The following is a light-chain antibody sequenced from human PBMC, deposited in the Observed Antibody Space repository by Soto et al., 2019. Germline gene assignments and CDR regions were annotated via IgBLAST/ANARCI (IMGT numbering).Light chain of an antibody. CDR2: GAF. CDR3: QQYGSSLTWT. V-gene: IGKV3-20*01. Sequence: IVLTQSPATLSLSPGERATLSCRASPSVTNYLAWYQQRPGQAPRLLIFGAFNRATGIPARFSGSGSGTDFTLTISSLEPEDSAVYYCQQYGSSLTWTFGQGTKVDIK. CDR1: PSVTNY. J-gene: IGKJ1*01.